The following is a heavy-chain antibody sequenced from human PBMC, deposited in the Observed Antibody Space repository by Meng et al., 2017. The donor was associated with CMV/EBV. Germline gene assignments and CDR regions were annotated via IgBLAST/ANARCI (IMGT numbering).Heavy chain of an antibody. CDR1: GYNFISSW. V-gene: IGHV5-51*01. CDR2: IYPRDSDT. D-gene: IGHD1-26*01. CDR3: ARYRDSSSYLDY. J-gene: IGHJ4*02. Sequence: CQASGYNFISSWIGWVRQMPGRGLEWMGLIYPRDSDTRYSPAFQGQVTISVDQSISTAYLQWSSLKASDSGIYYCARYRDSSSYLDYWGQATLVTVSS.